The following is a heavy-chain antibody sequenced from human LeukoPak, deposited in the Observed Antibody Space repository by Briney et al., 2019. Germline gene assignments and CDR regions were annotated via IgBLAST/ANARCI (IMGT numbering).Heavy chain of an antibody. CDR1: GYSFTSYW. D-gene: IGHD6-19*01. V-gene: IGHV5-51*01. CDR2: IYPGDSDT. Sequence: GESLKISCKGSGYSFTSYWIGWVRQMPGKGLEWMGIIYPGDSDTRYSPSFQGQVTISADKSITTVYLQWSRLKASDSAIYYCARQSRNVAVGLDPWGPGTLVTVSS. CDR3: ARQSRNVAVGLDP. J-gene: IGHJ5*02.